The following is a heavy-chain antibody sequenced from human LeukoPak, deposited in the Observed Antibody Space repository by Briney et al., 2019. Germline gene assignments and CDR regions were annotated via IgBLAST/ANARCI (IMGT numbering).Heavy chain of an antibody. V-gene: IGHV1-8*03. J-gene: IGHJ6*03. CDR1: GYTFTSYD. CDR2: MNPNSGNT. Sequence: ASVNVSCKASGYTFTSYDINWVRQATGQGLEWMGWMNPNSGNTVYAQKFQGRVTITRNTSISTAYMELSSLRSEDTAVYYCARSYCSSTSCYFYMDVWGKGTTVTVSS. D-gene: IGHD2-2*01. CDR3: ARSYCSSTSCYFYMDV.